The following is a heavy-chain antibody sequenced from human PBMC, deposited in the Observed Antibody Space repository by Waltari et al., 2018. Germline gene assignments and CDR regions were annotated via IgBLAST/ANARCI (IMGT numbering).Heavy chain of an antibody. Sequence: QVQLVEHGGGVVQPGTSVRPSCAASGFTFSSYGMHWVRQAPGKWLYWVGVISYYGSAKDYADSVHVRFIISRDNAENTLTLKMNSLSSEDTAGYYCAKQESGSYFEYWGQGTLVTVSS. CDR2: ISYYGSAK. D-gene: IGHD1-26*01. CDR3: AKQESGSYFEY. J-gene: IGHJ4*02. V-gene: IGHV3-30*18. CDR1: GFTFSSYG.